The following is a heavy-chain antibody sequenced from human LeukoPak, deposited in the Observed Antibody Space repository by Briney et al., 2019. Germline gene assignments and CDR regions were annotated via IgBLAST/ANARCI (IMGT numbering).Heavy chain of an antibody. D-gene: IGHD3-10*01. Sequence: GGSLRLSCAASGFTFSSYGMHWVRQAPGKGLEWVAVIWDDGSNKYYVDSVKGRFTISRDNSKNTLCLQMNSLRDEDTAVYHCAKDRMVRGVISYEVDYWGQGTLVTVSS. CDR1: GFTFSSYG. V-gene: IGHV3-33*06. J-gene: IGHJ4*02. CDR2: IWDDGSNK. CDR3: AKDRMVRGVISYEVDY.